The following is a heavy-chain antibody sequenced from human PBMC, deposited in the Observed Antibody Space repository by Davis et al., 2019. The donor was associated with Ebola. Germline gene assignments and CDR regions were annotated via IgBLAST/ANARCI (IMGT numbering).Heavy chain of an antibody. D-gene: IGHD1-26*01. J-gene: IGHJ6*04. Sequence: GESLKISCAASGFSFNDYGVNWVRQAPGKGLEWVALISYDESNKDYADSVKGRFTISRDSSRNTLYLQMNSLRAEDTAVYYCAKDLGAHIAFYGMDGWGKGTTVTVSS. CDR1: GFSFNDYG. CDR3: AKDLGAHIAFYGMDG. V-gene: IGHV3-30*18. CDR2: ISYDESNK.